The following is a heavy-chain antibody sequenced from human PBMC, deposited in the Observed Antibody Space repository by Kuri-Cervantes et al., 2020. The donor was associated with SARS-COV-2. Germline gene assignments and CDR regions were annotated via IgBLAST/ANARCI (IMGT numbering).Heavy chain of an antibody. CDR3: ARAPAPGYSSGWYCDY. J-gene: IGHJ4*02. CDR2: INHSGST. V-gene: IGHV4-34*01. Sequence: SETLSLTCAVYGGSFSGYYWSWIRQPPGKGLEWIGEINHSGSTNYNPSLKSRVTISVDTSKNQFSLRLTSVTAADTAVYYCARAPAPGYSSGWYCDYWGQGIRV. D-gene: IGHD6-19*01. CDR1: GGSFSGYY.